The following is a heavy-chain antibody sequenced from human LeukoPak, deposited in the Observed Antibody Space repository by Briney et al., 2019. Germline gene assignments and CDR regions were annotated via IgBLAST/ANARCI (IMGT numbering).Heavy chain of an antibody. Sequence: ASVKVSCKASGYTLSNFGIHWLRQAPGQGLEWMGWINPYHGNTKYAQSLQGRVTLTTETSTSTAYMELASLRSDDTAVYYCARGSGIPAPYDAFDIWGQGTVLTVSS. CDR2: INPYHGNT. CDR3: ARGSGIPAPYDAFDI. D-gene: IGHD2-2*01. J-gene: IGHJ3*02. V-gene: IGHV1-18*01. CDR1: GYTLSNFG.